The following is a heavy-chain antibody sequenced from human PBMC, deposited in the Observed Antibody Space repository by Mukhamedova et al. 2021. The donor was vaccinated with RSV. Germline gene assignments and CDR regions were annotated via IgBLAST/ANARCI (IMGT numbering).Heavy chain of an antibody. J-gene: IGHJ4*02. CDR2: ISSSSSTI. D-gene: IGHD6-13*01. V-gene: IGHV3-48*04. CDR3: ARPGYSSSWSSFSGSHY. Sequence: GLEWVSYISSSSSTIYYADSVKGRFTISRDNAKNSLYLQMNSLRAEDTAVYYCARPGYSSSWSSFSGSHYWGQGTLVTVSS.